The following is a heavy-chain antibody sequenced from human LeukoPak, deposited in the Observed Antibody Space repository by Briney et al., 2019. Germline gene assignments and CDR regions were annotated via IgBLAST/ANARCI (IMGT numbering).Heavy chain of an antibody. J-gene: IGHJ4*02. D-gene: IGHD1-26*01. V-gene: IGHV1-46*01. CDR3: ARVGVGAFDY. Sequence: ASVKVSCKASGYTFTSYGISWVRQAPGQGLEWMGIINPSGGSTSYAQKFQGRVTMTRDTSTSTVYMELSSLRSEDTAVYYCARVGVGAFDYWGQGTLVTVPS. CDR2: INPSGGST. CDR1: GYTFTSYG.